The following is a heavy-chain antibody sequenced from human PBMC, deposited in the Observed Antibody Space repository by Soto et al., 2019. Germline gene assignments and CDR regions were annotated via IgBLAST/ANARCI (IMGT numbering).Heavy chain of an antibody. D-gene: IGHD4-17*01. Sequence: ASVRSCKASGYTFTSYAMHWVRQAPGQRLEWMGWINAGNGNTKYSQKFQGRVTITRDTSASTAYMELSNLRSEDTAVYYCARDIYGDDDAFDIWGQGTMVTVSS. CDR1: GYTFTSYA. CDR2: INAGNGNT. CDR3: ARDIYGDDDAFDI. J-gene: IGHJ3*02. V-gene: IGHV1-3*01.